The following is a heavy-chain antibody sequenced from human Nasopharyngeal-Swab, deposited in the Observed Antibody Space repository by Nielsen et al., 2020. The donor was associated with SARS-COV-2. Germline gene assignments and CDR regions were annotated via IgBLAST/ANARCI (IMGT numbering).Heavy chain of an antibody. CDR3: ARGGIAAAGIDWFDP. CDR2: INSDGSST. Sequence: GRQAPGKGLVWVSRINSDGSSTSYADSVKGRFTISRDNAKNTLYLQMNSLRAEDTAVYYCARGGIAAAGIDWFDPWGQGTLVTVSS. J-gene: IGHJ5*02. D-gene: IGHD6-13*01. V-gene: IGHV3-74*01.